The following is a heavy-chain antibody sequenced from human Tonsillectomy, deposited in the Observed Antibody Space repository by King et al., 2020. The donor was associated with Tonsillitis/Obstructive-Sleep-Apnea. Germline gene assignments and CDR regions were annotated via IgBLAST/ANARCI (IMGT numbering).Heavy chain of an antibody. V-gene: IGHV4-39*01. CDR2: IYYSGTT. Sequence: LQLQESGPGLVKPSETLSLTCTVSGGSISSSSYYWGWIRQPPGKGLEWIGTIYYSGTTYYNPSLKSRVTISVDTAKNQFSLKLRSVTATDTAAYYCVRHHEDGDGNYYSYMDVWGKGTTVTVSS. J-gene: IGHJ6*03. D-gene: IGHD4-17*01. CDR1: GGSISSSSYY. CDR3: VRHHEDGDGNYYSYMDV.